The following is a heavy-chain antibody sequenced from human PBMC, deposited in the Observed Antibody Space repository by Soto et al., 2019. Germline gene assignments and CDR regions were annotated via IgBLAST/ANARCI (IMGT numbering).Heavy chain of an antibody. CDR1: GFTFSTYG. Sequence: QVQLVESGGGEVQPGRSLTISCAASGFTFSTYGMHWVRQTPGKGLEWVAVISYDGTNKFYTDSVKGRFTISSDNFKNTLTLPMNSPRADDTAVYSCAKDLQSYGDYGYYCYGMDVWGLGARVTVSS. CDR2: ISYDGTNK. CDR3: AKDLQSYGDYGYYCYGMDV. V-gene: IGHV3-30*18. J-gene: IGHJ6*02. D-gene: IGHD4-17*01.